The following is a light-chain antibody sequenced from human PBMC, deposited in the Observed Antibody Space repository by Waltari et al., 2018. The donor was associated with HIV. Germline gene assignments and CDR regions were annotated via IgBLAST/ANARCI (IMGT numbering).Light chain of an antibody. V-gene: IGLV1-47*01. CDR2: RTN. Sequence: QSVVTQPPSASGTPGHRVTISCSGSSSNIGSNYVYWYQQLPGTAPKLLLYRTNQRSSGVRDRLSGSKSGAAASLAISGLRPEDEAEYYCAAWDDSLSGWVFGGGTKLTVL. CDR3: AAWDDSLSGWV. CDR1: SSNIGSNY. J-gene: IGLJ3*02.